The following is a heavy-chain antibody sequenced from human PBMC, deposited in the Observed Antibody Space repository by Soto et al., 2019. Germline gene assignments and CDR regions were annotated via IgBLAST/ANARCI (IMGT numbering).Heavy chain of an antibody. CDR2: IFSNDEK. Sequence: SGPTLVNPTETLTLTCTVSGFSLSNARMGVSWIRQPPGKALEWLAHIFSNDEKSYSTSLKSRLTISKDASKSQVVLTMTNMDPVDTATYYCARTYDFSSGYYPSYYSGMDVWGQGTTVTVSS. J-gene: IGHJ6*02. CDR1: GFSLSNARMG. V-gene: IGHV2-26*01. CDR3: ARTYDFSSGYYPSYYSGMDV. D-gene: IGHD3-3*01.